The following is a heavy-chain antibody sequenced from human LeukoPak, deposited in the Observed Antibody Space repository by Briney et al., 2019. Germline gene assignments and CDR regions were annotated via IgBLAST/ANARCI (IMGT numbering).Heavy chain of an antibody. CDR3: AKDGSPLRFLEWLGY. CDR1: GFTFSSYA. V-gene: IGHV3-23*01. CDR2: ISGSGGST. Sequence: GGSLRLSCAASGFTFSSYAMSWVRQAPGKGLEWVSAISGSGGSTHYADSVKGRFTISRDNSKNTLYLQMNSLRAEDTAVYYCAKDGSPLRFLEWLGYWGQGTLVTVSS. D-gene: IGHD3-3*01. J-gene: IGHJ4*02.